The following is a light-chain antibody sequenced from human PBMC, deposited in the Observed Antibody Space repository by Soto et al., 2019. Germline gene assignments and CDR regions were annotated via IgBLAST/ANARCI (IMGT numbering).Light chain of an antibody. CDR1: QSISSW. Sequence: DRQTRKCASTLSASPGYRVNRACRASQSISSWLAWYQQKPGKAPKVLIYKASNLESGVPSRFSGSGSETEFTLTISRLQTDDFATYYCQHYNVYYTFGGGTKVDIK. CDR2: KAS. J-gene: IGKJ4*01. CDR3: QHYNVYYT. V-gene: IGKV1-5*03.